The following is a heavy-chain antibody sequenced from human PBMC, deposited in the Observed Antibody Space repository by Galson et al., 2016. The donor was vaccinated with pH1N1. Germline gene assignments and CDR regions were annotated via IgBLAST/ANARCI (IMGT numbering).Heavy chain of an antibody. CDR2: IYLGGSLI. Sequence: QSGAEVKKPGESLKISCKGSGYRFPSSWIGWVRQMPGKGLEWMGIIYLGGSLIRYRPSFQGQVTISADKSVNIVYLEWSSLKASDTATSYCARQNDYGDHRGDAFDIWGQGTLVTVSS. CDR3: ARQNDYGDHRGDAFDI. J-gene: IGHJ3*02. D-gene: IGHD4-17*01. V-gene: IGHV5-51*01. CDR1: GYRFPSSW.